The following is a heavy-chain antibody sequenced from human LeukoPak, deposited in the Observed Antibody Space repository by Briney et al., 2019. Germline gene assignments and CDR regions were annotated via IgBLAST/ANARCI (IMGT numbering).Heavy chain of an antibody. CDR1: GVSISSYY. CDR2: IYTSGST. CDR3: ARARIPSTGYYFHFMDV. D-gene: IGHD3-9*01. J-gene: IGHJ6*03. V-gene: IGHV4-4*07. Sequence: PSETLSLTCTVSGVSISSYYWFWIRQPAGKGLEWIGRIYTSGSTNYNPSFKSRVTISLDKPKNQVSLRVTSVTAADTAVYFCARARIPSTGYYFHFMDVWGKGTTVTVSS.